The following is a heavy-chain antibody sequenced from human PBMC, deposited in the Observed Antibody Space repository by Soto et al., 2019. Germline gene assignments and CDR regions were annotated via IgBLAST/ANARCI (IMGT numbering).Heavy chain of an antibody. CDR2: IYYSGST. D-gene: IGHD2-2*01. V-gene: IGHV4-39*01. CDR3: ARKGGYCSSTSCHLFDY. J-gene: IGHJ4*02. Sequence: PGKGLEWIGSIYYSGSTYYNPSLKSRVTISVDTSKNQFSLKLSSVTAADTAVYYCARKGGYCSSTSCHLFDYWGQGTLVTVSS.